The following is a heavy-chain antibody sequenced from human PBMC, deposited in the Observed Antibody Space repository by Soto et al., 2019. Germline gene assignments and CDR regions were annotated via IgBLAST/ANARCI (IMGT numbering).Heavy chain of an antibody. Sequence: GGSLRLSCAASGFTFSSYSMNWVRQAPGKGLEWVSYISSSSSTIYYADSVKGRFTISRDNAKNSLYLQMNSLRDEDTAVYYCASVSSTTDYYYYGMDVWGQGTTVTVSS. V-gene: IGHV3-48*02. CDR2: ISSSSSTI. D-gene: IGHD2-15*01. CDR1: GFTFSSYS. CDR3: ASVSSTTDYYYYGMDV. J-gene: IGHJ6*02.